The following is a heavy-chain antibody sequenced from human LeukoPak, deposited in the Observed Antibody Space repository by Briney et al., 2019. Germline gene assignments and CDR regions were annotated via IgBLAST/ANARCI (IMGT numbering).Heavy chain of an antibody. D-gene: IGHD1-26*01. V-gene: IGHV3-23*01. CDR2: ISGSGGST. CDR1: GFTFSSYG. CDR3: AKDLRWWELLADGGWGLDY. J-gene: IGHJ4*02. Sequence: HSGGSLRLSCAASGFTFSSYGMSWVRQAPGKGLEWVSAISGSGGSTYYADSVKGRFTISRDNSKNTLYLQMNSLRAEDTAVYYCAKDLRWWELLADGGWGLDYWGQETLVTVSS.